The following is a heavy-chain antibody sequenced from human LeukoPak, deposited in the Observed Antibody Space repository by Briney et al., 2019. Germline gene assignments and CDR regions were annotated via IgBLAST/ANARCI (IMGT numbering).Heavy chain of an antibody. CDR3: ARLVVVAATWFDP. CDR1: GFTVSSNY. CDR2: IYSGGST. Sequence: GGSLRPSCAASGFTVSSNYMSWVRQAPGKGLEWVSVIYSGGSTYYADSVKGRFTISRDNSKNTLYLQMNSLRAEDTAVYYCARLVVVAATWFDPWGQGTLVTVS. V-gene: IGHV3-66*04. D-gene: IGHD2-15*01. J-gene: IGHJ5*02.